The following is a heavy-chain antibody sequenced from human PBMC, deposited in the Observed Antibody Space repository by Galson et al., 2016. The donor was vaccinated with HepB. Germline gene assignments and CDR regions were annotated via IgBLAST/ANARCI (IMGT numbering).Heavy chain of an antibody. CDR3: AKDRSYGYFGSGGMDV. CDR1: GFTFSIYS. D-gene: IGHD3-10*01. J-gene: IGHJ6*02. V-gene: IGHV3-21*01. CDR2: ISSSSTYI. Sequence: SLRLSCAASGFTFSIYSMNWVRQAPGKGLEWVSSISSSSTYIYYADSVNGRFTISRDNSKNTLYLQMNSLRAEDTAVYYCAKDRSYGYFGSGGMDVWGQGTTVTVSS.